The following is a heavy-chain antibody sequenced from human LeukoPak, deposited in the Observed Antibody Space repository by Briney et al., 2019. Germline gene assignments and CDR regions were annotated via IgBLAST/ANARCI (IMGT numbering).Heavy chain of an antibody. Sequence: GASVKVSCKVSGYTLTELSMHWVRQAPGKGLEWMGGFDPEDGETIYAQKFQGRVTMTEDTSTDTAYMELSSLRSEDTAVYYCATGLSRVLRYFDWLLAPLFDYWGQGTLVTVSS. J-gene: IGHJ4*02. D-gene: IGHD3-9*01. CDR2: FDPEDGET. CDR3: ATGLSRVLRYFDWLLAPLFDY. CDR1: GYTLTELS. V-gene: IGHV1-24*01.